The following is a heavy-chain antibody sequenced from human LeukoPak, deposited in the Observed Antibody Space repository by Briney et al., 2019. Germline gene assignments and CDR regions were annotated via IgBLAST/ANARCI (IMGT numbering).Heavy chain of an antibody. V-gene: IGHV1-2*04. Sequence: ASVKVSCKASGYTFTSYAINWVRQAPGQGLEWMGWINPNSGGTNYAQKFQGWVTMTRDTSISTAYMELSRLRSDDTAEYYCARSPSPTAFFDYWGQGTLVTVSS. J-gene: IGHJ4*02. CDR1: GYTFTSYA. CDR3: ARSPSPTAFFDY. CDR2: INPNSGGT. D-gene: IGHD3-3*02.